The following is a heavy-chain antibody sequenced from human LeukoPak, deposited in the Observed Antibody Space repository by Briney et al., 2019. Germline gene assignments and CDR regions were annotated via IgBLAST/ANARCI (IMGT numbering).Heavy chain of an antibody. Sequence: SETLSLTCTVSGDSISNFYWSWIRQPAGKGLEWIGRIYTSGSTNYNPSLKSRVTMSVDTSKNQFSLKLSSVTAADTAVYYCASGSSRGAIDYWGQGTLVTVSS. CDR3: ASGSSRGAIDY. V-gene: IGHV4-4*07. D-gene: IGHD6-19*01. CDR2: IYTSGST. J-gene: IGHJ4*02. CDR1: GDSISNFY.